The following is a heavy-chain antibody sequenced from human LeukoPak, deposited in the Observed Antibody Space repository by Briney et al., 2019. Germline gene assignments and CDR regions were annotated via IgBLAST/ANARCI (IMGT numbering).Heavy chain of an antibody. J-gene: IGHJ6*02. CDR1: GFTFSSYW. Sequence: GGSLRLSCAASGFTFSSYWMHWVRQAPGKGLVWVSRINSDGSSTSYADSVKGRFTISRDKSKNTLYLQVNSLRAEDTAVYYCARDQGDYGASGMDVWGQGTTVTVSS. D-gene: IGHD4-17*01. V-gene: IGHV3-74*01. CDR3: ARDQGDYGASGMDV. CDR2: INSDGSST.